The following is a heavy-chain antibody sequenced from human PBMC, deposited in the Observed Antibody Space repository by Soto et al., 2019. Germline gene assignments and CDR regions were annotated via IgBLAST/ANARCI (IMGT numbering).Heavy chain of an antibody. CDR3: ARGQACSGGSCHPIDY. CDR2: IYYSGST. Sequence: QLQLQESGPGLVKPSETLSLTCTVSGGSISSSSYYWGWIRQPPGKGLEWIGSIYYSGSTYYNPSLKSRVTISVDTSKNQFSLKLSSVTAADTAVYYCARGQACSGGSCHPIDYWGQGTLVTVS. V-gene: IGHV4-39*01. CDR1: GGSISSSSYY. D-gene: IGHD2-15*01. J-gene: IGHJ4*02.